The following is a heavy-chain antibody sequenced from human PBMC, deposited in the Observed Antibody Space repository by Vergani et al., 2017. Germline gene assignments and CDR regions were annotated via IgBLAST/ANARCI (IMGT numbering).Heavy chain of an antibody. CDR1: GGSISSYY. J-gene: IGHJ6*02. CDR2: IYYSGST. CDR3: ARVSSSGWPSKYYYYYYGMDV. V-gene: IGHV4-59*01. D-gene: IGHD6-19*01. Sequence: QVQLQESGPGLVKPSETLSLTCTVSGGSISSYYWSWIRQPPGKGLEWIGYIYYSGSTNYNPSLKSRVTISVDTSKNQFSLKLSSVTAADTAVYYCARVSSSGWPSKYYYYYYGMDVWGQGTTVTVSS.